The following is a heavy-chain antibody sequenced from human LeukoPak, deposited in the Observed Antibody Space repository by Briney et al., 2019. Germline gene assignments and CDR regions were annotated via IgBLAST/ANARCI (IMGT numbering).Heavy chain of an antibody. CDR2: IRYDGSNK. J-gene: IGHJ4*02. Sequence: GGSLRLPCAASRFTFRSYGMHWVRQAPGKGLEWVAFIRYDGSNKYYADSVKGRFTISRDNSKNTLYLQMNSLRAEDTAVYYCAKDHKIGGDSSGYYYPFDYWGQGTLVTVSS. D-gene: IGHD3-22*01. CDR1: RFTFRSYG. V-gene: IGHV3-30*02. CDR3: AKDHKIGGDSSGYYYPFDY.